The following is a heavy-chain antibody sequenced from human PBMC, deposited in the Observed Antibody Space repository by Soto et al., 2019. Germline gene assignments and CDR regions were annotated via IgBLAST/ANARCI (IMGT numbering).Heavy chain of an antibody. V-gene: IGHV3-15*07. J-gene: IGHJ3*02. Sequence: EVQLVESGGGLVKPGGSLRLSCAASGFTFSNAWMNWVRQAPGKGLEWVGRIKSKTDGGTTDYAAPVKGRFTISRDDSKNTLYLQMNSLKTEDPAVYYCTTDLGGIYYGSGSYYAFDIWGQGTMVTVSS. CDR1: GFTFSNAW. CDR2: IKSKTDGGTT. CDR3: TTDLGGIYYGSGSYYAFDI. D-gene: IGHD3-10*01.